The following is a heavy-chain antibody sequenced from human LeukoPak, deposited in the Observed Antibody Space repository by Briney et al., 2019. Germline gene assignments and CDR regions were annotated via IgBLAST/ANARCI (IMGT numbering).Heavy chain of an antibody. J-gene: IGHJ3*02. CDR1: GGSISSSSYY. D-gene: IGHD3-22*01. Sequence: PSETLSLTCTVSGGSISSSSYYWGWIRQPPGKGLEWIGSIYYSGSTYYNPSLKSRVTISVDTSKNQFSLKLRSVTAADTAVYYCARVGGITMIVVLITDAFDIWGQGTMVTVSS. CDR2: IYYSGST. V-gene: IGHV4-39*07. CDR3: ARVGGITMIVVLITDAFDI.